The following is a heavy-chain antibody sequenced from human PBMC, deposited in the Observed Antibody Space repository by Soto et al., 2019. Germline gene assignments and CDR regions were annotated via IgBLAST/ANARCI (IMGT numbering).Heavy chain of an antibody. CDR3: AKSGYYDGSGLRFAS. Sequence: QVQLVESGGGVVQPGRSLRLSCAASGFTFDIYGMHWVRQAPGKGLEWVAVISYDGSNTYYADSVKGRFTISRDNSKNTLYMQMNRLRAEDTAVYYCAKSGYYDGSGLRFASWGQVTLVTVSS. CDR2: ISYDGSNT. V-gene: IGHV3-30*18. D-gene: IGHD3-22*01. J-gene: IGHJ4*02. CDR1: GFTFDIYG.